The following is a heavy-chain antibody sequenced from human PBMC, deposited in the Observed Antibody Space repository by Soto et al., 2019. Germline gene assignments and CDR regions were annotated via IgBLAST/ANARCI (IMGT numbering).Heavy chain of an antibody. J-gene: IGHJ6*02. CDR2: IYYSGST. Sequence: QLQLQESGPGLVKSSETLSLTCTVSGGSISSSSYYWGWIRQPPGKGLEWIGSIYYSGSTYYNPSLKSRVTISVDTSKNQFSLKLSSVTAADTAVYYCARGDWYYYGMDVWGQGTTVTVSS. CDR3: ARGDWYYYGMDV. CDR1: GGSISSSSYY. D-gene: IGHD3-16*01. V-gene: IGHV4-39*01.